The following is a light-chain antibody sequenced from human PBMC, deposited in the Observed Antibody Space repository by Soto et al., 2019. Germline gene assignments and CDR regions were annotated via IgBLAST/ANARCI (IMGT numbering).Light chain of an antibody. Sequence: GDRVTITCRASQSISSWLAWYQQKPGKAPKLLIFDASSLESGVPSRFSGSGSGTEFTLTISSLQPDDFVTYYCQQYNTYPWTFGQGTKVDI. CDR2: DAS. CDR3: QQYNTYPWT. V-gene: IGKV1-5*01. J-gene: IGKJ1*01. CDR1: QSISSW.